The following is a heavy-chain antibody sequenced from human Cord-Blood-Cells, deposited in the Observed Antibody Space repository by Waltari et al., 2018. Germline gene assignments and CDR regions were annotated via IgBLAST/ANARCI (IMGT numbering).Heavy chain of an antibody. J-gene: IGHJ2*01. Sequence: QVQLQQWGAGLLKPSETLSLTCAVYGGSFRGYYWSWIRQPPGKGLEWIGEINHSGSTNYNPSLKSRVTISVDTSKNQFSLKLSSVTAADTAVYYCVRGRYFDLWGRGTLVTVSP. CDR1: GGSFRGYY. CDR2: INHSGST. CDR3: VRGRYFDL. V-gene: IGHV4-34*01.